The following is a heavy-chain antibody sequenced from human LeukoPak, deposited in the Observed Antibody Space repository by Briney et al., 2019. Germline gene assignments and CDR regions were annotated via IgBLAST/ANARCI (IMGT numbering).Heavy chain of an antibody. CDR1: GGTFSSYA. CDR2: IIPIFGTA. V-gene: IGHV1-69*13. J-gene: IGHJ6*02. CDR3: ASRESDRGYSGYDYYYYYGMDV. Sequence: GASVKVSCKASGGTFSSYAISWVRQAPGQGLEWMGGIIPIFGTANYAQKFQGRATITADESTSTAYMELSSLRSEDTAVYYCASRESDRGYSGYDYYYYYGMDVWGQGTTVTVSS. D-gene: IGHD5-12*01.